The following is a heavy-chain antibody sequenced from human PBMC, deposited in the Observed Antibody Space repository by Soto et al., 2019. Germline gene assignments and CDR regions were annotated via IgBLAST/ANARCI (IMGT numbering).Heavy chain of an antibody. CDR2: IYWDDNK. D-gene: IGHD3-10*01. CDR3: AHLPMIRGVTYQYFFDS. CDR1: GFSLSTSKVG. Sequence: QITLKESGPTLVKPTQTLTLTCTFSGFSLSTSKVGVGWIRQPPGKALEWLTLIYWDDNKHYSASLKSRLTIAKDTSKNQVVLTTTNMDPVDTATYYCAHLPMIRGVTYQYFFDSWGQGSLVTISS. J-gene: IGHJ4*02. V-gene: IGHV2-5*02.